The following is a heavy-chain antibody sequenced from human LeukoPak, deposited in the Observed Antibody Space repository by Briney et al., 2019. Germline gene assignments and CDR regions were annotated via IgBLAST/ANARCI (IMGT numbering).Heavy chain of an antibody. Sequence: GGSLRLSCAASGFTFNNYWMHWVRQAPGMGLVWVSSIRFDGGDTAYADSAKGRFTISRDNAKNTMFLQMNNLRAEDTAVYYCAEEIDGFDVWGQGTLVTVPS. CDR1: GFTFNNYW. CDR3: AEEIDGFDV. CDR2: IRFDGGDT. J-gene: IGHJ3*01. V-gene: IGHV3-74*01.